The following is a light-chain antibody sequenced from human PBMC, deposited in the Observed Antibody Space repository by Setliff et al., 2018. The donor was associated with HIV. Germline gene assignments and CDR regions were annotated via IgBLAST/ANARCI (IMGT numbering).Light chain of an antibody. J-gene: IGLJ1*01. CDR3: SSYAITNTLP. CDR2: EVR. Sequence: QSVLTQPPSVSGSPGQSVAISCTGANSDIGTYNFVSWYQQAPGTAPKLIIYEVRNRPSGVSNRFSGSKSGNTASLTISGLRAEDEADYYCSSYAITNTLPFGTGTKVTVL. CDR1: NSDIGTYNF. V-gene: IGLV2-14*01.